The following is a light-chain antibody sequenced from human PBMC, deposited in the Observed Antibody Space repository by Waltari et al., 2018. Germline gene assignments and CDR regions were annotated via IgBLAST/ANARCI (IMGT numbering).Light chain of an antibody. CDR1: QSVSRT. J-gene: IGKJ1*01. CDR2: DAS. V-gene: IGKV3-20*01. Sequence: EIVLTQSPGTLSLSPGERATLSCRASQSVSRTLAWYQQKPGQAPRLLIHDASSRATGIPDRFSGSGSGTDFSLTISRLEPEDFAVYYCQKYGTRPATFGQGTKVEVK. CDR3: QKYGTRPAT.